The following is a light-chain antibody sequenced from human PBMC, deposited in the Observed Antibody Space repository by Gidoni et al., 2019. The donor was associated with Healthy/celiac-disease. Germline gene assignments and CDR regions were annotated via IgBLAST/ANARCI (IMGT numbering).Light chain of an antibody. CDR1: SSAVGGYNY. CDR3: CSYAGSYTLYV. J-gene: IGLJ1*01. Sequence: QSALTQPRSVSGYPGQSVTTSCTGTSSAVGGYNYVSWNQQHPGKAHKHMIYDVSKRPSGVPDRFSGSKAGNTATLTISGLQAEDEADYYCCSYAGSYTLYVFGTGTKVTVL. V-gene: IGLV2-11*01. CDR2: DVS.